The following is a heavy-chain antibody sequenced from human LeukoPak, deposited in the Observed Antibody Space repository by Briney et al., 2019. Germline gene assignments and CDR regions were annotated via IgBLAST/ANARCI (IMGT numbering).Heavy chain of an antibody. D-gene: IGHD1-26*01. J-gene: IGHJ5*02. CDR3: ARVASGSYPQGWFDL. CDR2: IYTSGST. V-gene: IGHV4-61*02. CDR1: GGSISSGSYY. Sequence: KTSETLSLTCTVSGGSISSGSYYWSWIRQPAGKGLEWIGRIYTSGSTNYNPSLKSRVTISVDTSKNQFSLKLSSVTAADTAVYYCARVASGSYPQGWFDLWGQGTLVTVSS.